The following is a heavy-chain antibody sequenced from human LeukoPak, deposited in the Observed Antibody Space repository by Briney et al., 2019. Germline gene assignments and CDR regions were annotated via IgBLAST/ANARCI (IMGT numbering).Heavy chain of an antibody. D-gene: IGHD3-10*01. CDR1: GYTFTSYD. Sequence: ASVKVSCKASGYTFTSYDINWVRQATGQRLEWMGWMNPNRGNTGYAHKFQGRVTMTRNTSICTAYIELSSLRSEDTAVYYCARGSRTMVRGVPLYYFDYWGQGTLVTVSS. J-gene: IGHJ4*02. CDR2: MNPNRGNT. CDR3: ARGSRTMVRGVPLYYFDY. V-gene: IGHV1-8*01.